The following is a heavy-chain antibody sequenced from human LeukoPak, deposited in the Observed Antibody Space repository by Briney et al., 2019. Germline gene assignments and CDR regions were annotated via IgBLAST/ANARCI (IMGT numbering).Heavy chain of an antibody. CDR1: GGSISSGSYY. V-gene: IGHV4-61*02. CDR2: IYTSGST. CDR3: ARVAYYDSSGYSIFDY. Sequence: SETLSLTCTVSGGSISSGSYYWSWIRQPAGKGLEWIGRIYTSGSTNYNPSFKSRVTISVDTSKNQFSLKLSSVTAADTAVYYCARVAYYDSSGYSIFDYWGQGTLVTVSS. J-gene: IGHJ4*02. D-gene: IGHD3-22*01.